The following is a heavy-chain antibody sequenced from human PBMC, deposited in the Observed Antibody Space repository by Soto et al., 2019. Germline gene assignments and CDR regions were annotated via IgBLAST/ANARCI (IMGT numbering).Heavy chain of an antibody. CDR1: GGSFSPNY. V-gene: IGHV4-59*01. D-gene: IGHD1-1*01. CDR3: ARDQSWHDLVWWFDP. CDR2: IYYGGTT. J-gene: IGHJ5*02. Sequence: ASETLSLTCNVSGGSFSPNYWSWIRQPPGKGLEWVGYIYYGGTTSYNPSLKSRVTISLETSTSTVYMELNSLTSEDTAVYYCARDQSWHDLVWWFDPWGQGTLVTVSS.